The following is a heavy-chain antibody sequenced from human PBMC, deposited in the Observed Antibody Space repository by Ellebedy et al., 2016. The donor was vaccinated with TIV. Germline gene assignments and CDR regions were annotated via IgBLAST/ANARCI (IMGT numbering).Heavy chain of an antibody. D-gene: IGHD6-13*01. CDR2: IDPNNGGT. CDR3: ARDSGYSNSWFY. CDR1: GYIFTGYY. V-gene: IGHV1-2*02. Sequence: AASVKVSCKASGYIFTGYYVHWVRQAPGQGLQWKGWIDPNNGGTHFAQNFQGRVTMTRDTSLSTVYMELRSLRSDDTAVYYCARDSGYSNSWFYWGLGTLVTVSS. J-gene: IGHJ4*02.